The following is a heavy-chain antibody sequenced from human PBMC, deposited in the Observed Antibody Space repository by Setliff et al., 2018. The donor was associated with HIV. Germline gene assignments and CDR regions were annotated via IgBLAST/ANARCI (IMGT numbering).Heavy chain of an antibody. Sequence: SVKVSCKASGGTFSNYAFSWVRQAPEQGLEWMGGIIPLFGTANYAQNFQGRVTITADASTSTAYMELSSLRSEDTAMYYCARDRHHYDSSGFDAFDLWGQGTMVTVSS. CDR3: ARDRHHYDSSGFDAFDL. CDR2: IIPLFGTA. J-gene: IGHJ3*01. CDR1: GGTFSNYA. V-gene: IGHV1-69*13. D-gene: IGHD3-22*01.